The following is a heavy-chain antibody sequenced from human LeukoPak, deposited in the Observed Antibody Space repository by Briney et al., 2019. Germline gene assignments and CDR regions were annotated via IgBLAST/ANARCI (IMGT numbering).Heavy chain of an antibody. V-gene: IGHV3-23*01. D-gene: IGHD4-17*01. J-gene: IGHJ3*02. CDR3: ARGGYGEYVQAFDI. Sequence: GGSLRLSCAASGFTFSSYAMTWVRQAPGKGLEWVSGISGSGGSSYSADSVKGRFTISRDNSKKTLYMQMNSLRAEDTAVYYCARGGYGEYVQAFDIWGQGTMVTVSS. CDR1: GFTFSSYA. CDR2: ISGSGGSS.